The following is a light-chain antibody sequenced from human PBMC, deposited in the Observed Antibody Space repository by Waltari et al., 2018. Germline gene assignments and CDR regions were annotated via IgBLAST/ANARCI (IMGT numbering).Light chain of an antibody. CDR3: CSYISSTTRMV. Sequence: QSALTQPAPVFGSPGQSITISCPGTSSDVCGYNYVSWYQQHPGKAPKRMVYDVSDRPSGVSNLFSGSKSGDTASLTISGLQAEDEADYYCCSYISSTTRMVFGGGTKLTVL. J-gene: IGLJ2*01. CDR2: DVS. CDR1: SSDVCGYNY. V-gene: IGLV2-14*03.